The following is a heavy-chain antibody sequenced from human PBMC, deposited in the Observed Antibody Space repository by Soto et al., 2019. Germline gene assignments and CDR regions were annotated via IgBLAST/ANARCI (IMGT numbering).Heavy chain of an antibody. Sequence: PSETLSLTCAVYGGSFSGYYWSWIRQPPGKGLEWIGEINHSGSTNYNPSLKSRVTISVDTSKNQFSLKLSSVTAADTAVYYCARAHSGYDLALDYWGQGTLVTVSS. D-gene: IGHD5-12*01. CDR3: ARAHSGYDLALDY. CDR1: GGSFSGYY. CDR2: INHSGST. V-gene: IGHV4-34*01. J-gene: IGHJ4*02.